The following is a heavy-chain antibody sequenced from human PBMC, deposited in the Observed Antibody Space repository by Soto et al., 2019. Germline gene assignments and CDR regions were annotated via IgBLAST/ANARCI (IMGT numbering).Heavy chain of an antibody. J-gene: IGHJ4*02. CDR1: DFGFSSYG. Sequence: GGSLRLSCAASDFGFSSYGIHWVRQAPGKGLEWVAASSYDGRETFYADSAKGRFTVSKEMSKNTAFLQMNALRHEDTAVYFCARDSGWPILNFDNWGQGTPVTV. CDR2: SSYDGRET. V-gene: IGHV3-30*03. D-gene: IGHD3-10*01. CDR3: ARDSGWPILNFDN.